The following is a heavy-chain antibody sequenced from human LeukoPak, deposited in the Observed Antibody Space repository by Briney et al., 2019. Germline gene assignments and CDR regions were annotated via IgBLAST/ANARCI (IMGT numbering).Heavy chain of an antibody. J-gene: IGHJ4*02. CDR1: EFTFSSYS. Sequence: GGSLRLSCAASEFTFSSYSMDWVRQAPGKGLEWVSSISSSSNIYYADSVKGRFAVSRDNAKNEMYLQMNSLRAEDTAVYFCARGAGYCTSTSCHLWSDYWGQGTLVTVSS. D-gene: IGHD2-2*01. CDR2: ISSSSNI. CDR3: ARGAGYCTSTSCHLWSDY. V-gene: IGHV3-21*01.